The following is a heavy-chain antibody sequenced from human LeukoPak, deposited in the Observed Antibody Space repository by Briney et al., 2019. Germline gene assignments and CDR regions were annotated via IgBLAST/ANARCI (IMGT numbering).Heavy chain of an antibody. V-gene: IGHV1-69*04. Sequence: ASVKVSCKASGGTFSSYAISWVRQAPGQGLEWMGRIIPILGIANYAQKFQGRVTITADKSTSTAYMELSSLRSEDTAVYYCARDGPYYYGSGSYYYFDYWGQGTLVTVSS. J-gene: IGHJ4*02. CDR2: IIPILGIA. D-gene: IGHD3-10*01. CDR1: GGTFSSYA. CDR3: ARDGPYYYGSGSYYYFDY.